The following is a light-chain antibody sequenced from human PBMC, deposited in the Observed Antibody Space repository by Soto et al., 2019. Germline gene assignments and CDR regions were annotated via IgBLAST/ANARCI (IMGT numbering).Light chain of an antibody. CDR2: LNSDGSH. J-gene: IGLJ2*01. CDR3: QTWGTGTVV. V-gene: IGLV4-69*01. CDR1: SGHSSYA. Sequence: QLVLTQSPSASASLGASVKLTCTLSSGHSSYAIAWHQQQPEKGPRSLMKLNSDGSHSKGDGIPDRFSGSSSGAERYLTISRLQSEDEADYYCQTWGTGTVVFGGGTQLTVL.